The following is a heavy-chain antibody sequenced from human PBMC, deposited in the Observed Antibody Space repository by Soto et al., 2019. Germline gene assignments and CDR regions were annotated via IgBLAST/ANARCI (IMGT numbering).Heavy chain of an antibody. CDR2: IYYSGST. CDR1: GDSISSGGYY. D-gene: IGHD6-13*01. CDR3: ARGRRRQQIAAALIFTIDD. J-gene: IGHJ4*02. Sequence: PPSLTCTVYGDSISSGGYYWSWIRQQPGKGLEWIGYIYYSGSTYYNPSLKSRVTISVDTSKNQFSLKLSSVTAADTAVYYCARGRRRQQIAAALIFTIDDCGQVPLVTLS. V-gene: IGHV4-31*03.